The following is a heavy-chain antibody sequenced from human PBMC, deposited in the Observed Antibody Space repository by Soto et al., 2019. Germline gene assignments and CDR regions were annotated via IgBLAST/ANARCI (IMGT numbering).Heavy chain of an antibody. Sequence: GGSLRLSCAASGFTFSYYYMSWIRQAPGKGLEWVSYISSSGSTIYYADSVKGRFTISRDNAKNSLYLQMNSLRAEDTAVYYCARLTLGFGWYYYYMDVWAKGTTVTVSS. V-gene: IGHV3-11*01. J-gene: IGHJ6*03. CDR2: ISSSGSTI. D-gene: IGHD3-10*01. CDR1: GFTFSYYY. CDR3: ARLTLGFGWYYYYMDV.